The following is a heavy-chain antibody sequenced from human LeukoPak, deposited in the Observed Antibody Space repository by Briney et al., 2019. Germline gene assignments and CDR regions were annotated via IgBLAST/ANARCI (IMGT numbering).Heavy chain of an antibody. V-gene: IGHV3-30*03. CDR2: ISYDGSNK. D-gene: IGHD3-22*01. CDR3: ARDRRIYYYDSSGYCDY. J-gene: IGHJ4*02. Sequence: GGSLRLSCAASGFTFSSYGMHWVRQAPGKGLEGVAFISYDGSNKYYADSVKGRFTISRDNSKNTLYLQMNSLRAEDTAVYYCARDRRIYYYDSSGYCDYWGQGTLVTVSS. CDR1: GFTFSSYG.